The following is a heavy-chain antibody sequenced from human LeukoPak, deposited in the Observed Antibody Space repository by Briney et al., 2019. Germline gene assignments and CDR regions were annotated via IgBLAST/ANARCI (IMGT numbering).Heavy chain of an antibody. V-gene: IGHV4-39*07. Sequence: SETLSLTCTVSGGSISSSSYYWSWIRQPPGKGLEWIGEINHSGSTNYNPSLKSRVTISVDTSKNQFSLKLSSVTAADTAVYYCARGKFAVRGVRMGVSDYWGQGTLVTVSS. CDR1: GGSISSSSYY. CDR3: ARGKFAVRGVRMGVSDY. D-gene: IGHD3-10*01. J-gene: IGHJ4*02. CDR2: INHSGST.